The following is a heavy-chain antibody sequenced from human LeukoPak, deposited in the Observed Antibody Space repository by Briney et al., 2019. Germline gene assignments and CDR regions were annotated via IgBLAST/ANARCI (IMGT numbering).Heavy chain of an antibody. V-gene: IGHV3-21*01. D-gene: IGHD2-2*03. CDR3: ARDQLDIVVVPATAIFAFDI. Sequence: PGGSLRLSCAASGFTFSSYSMNWVRQAPGKGLEWVSSISSSSSYIYYADSVKGRFTISRGNAKNSLYLQMNSLRAEDTAVYYCARDQLDIVVVPATAIFAFDIWGQGTMVTVSS. CDR2: ISSSSSYI. J-gene: IGHJ3*02. CDR1: GFTFSSYS.